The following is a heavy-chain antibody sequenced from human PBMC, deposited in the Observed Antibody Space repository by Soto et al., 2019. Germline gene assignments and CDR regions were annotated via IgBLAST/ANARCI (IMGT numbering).Heavy chain of an antibody. D-gene: IGHD1-1*01. CDR1: GYTFTRNV. Sequence: ASVKVSCKASGYTFTRNVIHWVRQAPGQRLEWMGWINAGNGDTKYSQEFQGRVTITRDTSASTAYMELSSLRSEDTAVYYCARWNLNFDVWGQGTLVTVSS. CDR2: INAGNGDT. V-gene: IGHV1-3*01. J-gene: IGHJ4*02. CDR3: ARWNLNFDV.